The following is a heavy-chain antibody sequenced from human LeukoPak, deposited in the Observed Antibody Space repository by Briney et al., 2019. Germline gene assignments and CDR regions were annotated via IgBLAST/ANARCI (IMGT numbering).Heavy chain of an antibody. Sequence: GGSLRLSCAASGFTLSNAYMSWVRQAPGKGLEWVSRINRDGSTTKYADSVKGRFTVPRDNAKNTLNLQMNSLRAEDTAVYYCARDKKSGESSEIDYWGQGTLVTVSS. V-gene: IGHV3-74*03. CDR1: GFTLSNAY. J-gene: IGHJ4*02. D-gene: IGHD3-10*01. CDR2: INRDGSTT. CDR3: ARDKKSGESSEIDY.